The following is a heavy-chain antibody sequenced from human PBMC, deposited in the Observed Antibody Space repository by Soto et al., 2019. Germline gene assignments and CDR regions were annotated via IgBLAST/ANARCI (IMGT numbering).Heavy chain of an antibody. V-gene: IGHV3-33*01. D-gene: IGHD3-3*01. CDR2: IWYDGSNK. CDR1: GFTFSSYG. CDR3: ARDPSDFWSGSYYYGMDV. Sequence: QVQLVESGGGVVQPGRSLRLSCAASGFTFSSYGMHWVRQAPGKGLEWVAVIWYDGSNKYYVDSVKGRFTISRDNSKNPXXLQMNSLRAEDTAVYYCARDPSDFWSGSYYYGMDVWGQGTTVTVSS. J-gene: IGHJ6*02.